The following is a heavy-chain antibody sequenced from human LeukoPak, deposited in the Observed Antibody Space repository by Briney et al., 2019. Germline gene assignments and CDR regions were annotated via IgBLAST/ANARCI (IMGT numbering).Heavy chain of an antibody. CDR2: IKQDGSEK. CDR1: GFTFSSYW. V-gene: IGHV3-7*01. J-gene: IGHJ3*02. D-gene: IGHD2-15*01. Sequence: GGSLRLSCAASGFTFSSYWMSWVRQAPGKGLEWVANIKQDGSEKYYVDSVKGRFTISRDNAKNSLYLQMNSLRAEDTAVYYCARDATLTTALDAFDIWGQGTMVTVSS. CDR3: ARDATLTTALDAFDI.